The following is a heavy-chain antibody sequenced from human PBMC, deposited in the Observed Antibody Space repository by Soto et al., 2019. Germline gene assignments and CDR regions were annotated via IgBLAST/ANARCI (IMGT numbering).Heavy chain of an antibody. V-gene: IGHV1-69*13. CDR1: GGSFSNNA. CDR2: IILPFGTP. J-gene: IGHJ5*02. CDR3: ARVVGVLPLEWFDP. D-gene: IGHD3-10*01. Sequence: ASVKVSCKASGGSFSNNAISWVRQAPGQGLEWMGVIILPFGTPNYAQTFQGRVTITADESMTTAYMELSGLRSEDTAVYYCARVVGVLPLEWFDPWGQGTPVTVSS.